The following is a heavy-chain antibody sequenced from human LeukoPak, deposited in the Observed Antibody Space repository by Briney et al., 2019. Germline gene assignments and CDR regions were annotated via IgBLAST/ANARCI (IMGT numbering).Heavy chain of an antibody. D-gene: IGHD2-21*02. CDR2: ISSSSSYI. Sequence: GGSLRLSCAASGFTFSSYAMSWVRQAPGKGLEWVSSISSSSSYIYYADSVKGRFTISRDNAKNSLYLQMNSLRAEDTAVYYCARDPGVTLHFDYWGQGTLVTVSS. V-gene: IGHV3-21*01. J-gene: IGHJ4*02. CDR3: ARDPGVTLHFDY. CDR1: GFTFSSYA.